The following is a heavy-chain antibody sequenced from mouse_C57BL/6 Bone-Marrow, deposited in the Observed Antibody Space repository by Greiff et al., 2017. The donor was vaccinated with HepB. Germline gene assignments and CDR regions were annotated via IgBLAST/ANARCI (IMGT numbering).Heavy chain of an antibody. D-gene: IGHD4-1*01. CDR3: AREGSNWDLFAY. Sequence: VQLQQSGPVLVKPGASVKMSCKASGYTFTDYYMNWVKQSHGKSLEWIGVINPYNGGTSYNQKFKGKATLTVDKSSSTAYMELNSLTSEDSAVCYCAREGSNWDLFAYWGQGTLVTVSA. V-gene: IGHV1-19*01. J-gene: IGHJ3*01. CDR2: INPYNGGT. CDR1: GYTFTDYY.